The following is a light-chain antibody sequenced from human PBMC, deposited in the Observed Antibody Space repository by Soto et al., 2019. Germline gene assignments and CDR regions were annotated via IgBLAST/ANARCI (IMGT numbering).Light chain of an antibody. Sequence: EIVLTQSPGTLSLSPGERATLSCRASQSVGNNYLAWYQQKPGQAPRLLIYDASNRATGIPDRFSGSGSGTDFTLTISRLEPEDFAVYYCHQCATSPLTFGHGTKVDLK. CDR3: HQCATSPLT. CDR2: DAS. CDR1: QSVGNNY. V-gene: IGKV3-20*01. J-gene: IGKJ1*01.